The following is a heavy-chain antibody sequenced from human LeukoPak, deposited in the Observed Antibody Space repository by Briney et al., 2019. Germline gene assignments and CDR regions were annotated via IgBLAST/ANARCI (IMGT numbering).Heavy chain of an antibody. Sequence: GGSLRLSCAASGFTFSSYLMSWVRQAPGKGLEWVANIKEDGSEKYYLDSVKGRFTISRDNAKNSLYLQMNSLRAEDTAVYYCATCYRYSPRDYWGQGTLVTVSS. D-gene: IGHD5-18*01. CDR1: GFTFSSYL. CDR2: IKEDGSEK. CDR3: ATCYRYSPRDY. J-gene: IGHJ4*02. V-gene: IGHV3-7*01.